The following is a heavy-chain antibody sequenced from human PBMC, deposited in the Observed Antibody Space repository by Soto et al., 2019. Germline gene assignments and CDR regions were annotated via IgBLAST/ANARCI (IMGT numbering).Heavy chain of an antibody. Sequence: QVQLVQSGAEVKKPGSSVKVSCKASGGTFSSYAISWVRQAPGQGLEWMGGIIPIFGTANYAQKFQGRVTITADESTSTAYMELSSLRSEVTAVYYCPRTVDTAMARTGYFDYWGQGTLVTVSS. D-gene: IGHD5-18*01. J-gene: IGHJ4*02. CDR1: GGTFSSYA. CDR2: IIPIFGTA. CDR3: PRTVDTAMARTGYFDY. V-gene: IGHV1-69*01.